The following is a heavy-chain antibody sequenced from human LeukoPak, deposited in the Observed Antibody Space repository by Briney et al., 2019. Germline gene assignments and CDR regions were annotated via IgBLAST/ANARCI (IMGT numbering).Heavy chain of an antibody. V-gene: IGHV1-46*01. CDR2: INPSGGST. Sequence: ASVKVSCKASGYTFTSYYMHWVRQAPGQGLEWMGIINPSGGSTSYAQKFQGRVTMTRDTSTSTVYMELSSLRSEDTAVYYCARGYLGGYDNYYYGMDVWGQGTTVTVSS. CDR3: ARGYLGGYDNYYYGMDV. J-gene: IGHJ6*02. CDR1: GYTFTSYY. D-gene: IGHD5-12*01.